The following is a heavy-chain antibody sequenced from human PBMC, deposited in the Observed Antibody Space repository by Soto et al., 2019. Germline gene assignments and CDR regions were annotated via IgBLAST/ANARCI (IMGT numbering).Heavy chain of an antibody. Sequence: GGSLRLSCAASGFTFSSYGMHWVRQAAGKGLEWVAVIWYDGSNKYYADSVKGRFTISRDNSKNTLYLQMNSLRAEDTAVYYCARVPPHYYDSSGSFDYWGQGTLVTVSS. D-gene: IGHD3-22*01. CDR1: GFTFSSYG. V-gene: IGHV3-33*01. CDR3: ARVPPHYYDSSGSFDY. CDR2: IWYDGSNK. J-gene: IGHJ4*02.